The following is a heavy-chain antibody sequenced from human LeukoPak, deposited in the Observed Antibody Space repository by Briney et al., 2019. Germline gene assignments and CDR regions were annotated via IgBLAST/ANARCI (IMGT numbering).Heavy chain of an antibody. D-gene: IGHD2-15*01. CDR1: GYTFTSYG. CDR3: ARLVGYCSGGSCERFDP. CDR2: ISAYSGNT. J-gene: IGHJ5*02. Sequence: ASVKVSCKASGYTFTSYGISWVRQAPGQGLEWMGWISAYSGNTNYAQKLQGRVTMTTDTSTSTAYMELRSLRSDDTAVYYCARLVGYCSGGSCERFDPWGQGTLVTVSS. V-gene: IGHV1-18*04.